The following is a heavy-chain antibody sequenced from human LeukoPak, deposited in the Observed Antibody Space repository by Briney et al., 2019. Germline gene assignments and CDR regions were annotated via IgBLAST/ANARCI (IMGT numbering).Heavy chain of an antibody. J-gene: IGHJ4*02. Sequence: GGSLRLSCAASGFTFSSYEMNWVRQAPGKGLEWVSYISSSGSTIYYADSVKGRFTISRDNAKNSLYVQMNSLRAEDTAVYYCARMSGSYSSGWSFDYWGQGTLVTVSS. D-gene: IGHD6-19*01. CDR2: ISSSGSTI. V-gene: IGHV3-48*03. CDR1: GFTFSSYE. CDR3: ARMSGSYSSGWSFDY.